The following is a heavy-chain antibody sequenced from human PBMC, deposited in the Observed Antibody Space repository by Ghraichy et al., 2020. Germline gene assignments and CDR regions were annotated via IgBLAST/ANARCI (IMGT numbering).Heavy chain of an antibody. CDR2: ISSNGGST. D-gene: IGHD4-17*01. J-gene: IGHJ4*02. CDR1: GFTFSSYA. Sequence: GGSLRLSCAASGFTFSSYAMHWVRQAPGKGLEYVSAISSNGGSTYYANSVKGRFTISRDNSKNTLYLQMGSLRAEDMAVYYCARVGHDYGYDYWGQGTLVTVSS. V-gene: IGHV3-64*01. CDR3: ARVGHDYGYDY.